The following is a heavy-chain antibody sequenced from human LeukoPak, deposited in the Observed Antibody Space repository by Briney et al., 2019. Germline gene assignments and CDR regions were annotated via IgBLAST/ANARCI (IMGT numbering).Heavy chain of an antibody. D-gene: IGHD1-26*01. Sequence: NPSETLSLTCTVSGYSISSGYYWGWIRQPPGKGLEWIGSIYHSGSTYYNPSLKSRVTISVDTSKNQFSLKLSSVTAADTAVYYCARQGVVGATPNSHWGQGTLVTVSS. CDR1: GYSISSGYY. V-gene: IGHV4-38-2*02. J-gene: IGHJ4*02. CDR3: ARQGVVGATPNSH. CDR2: IYHSGST.